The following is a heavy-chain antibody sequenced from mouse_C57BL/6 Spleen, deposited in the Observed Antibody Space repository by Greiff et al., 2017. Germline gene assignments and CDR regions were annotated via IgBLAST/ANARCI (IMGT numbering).Heavy chain of an antibody. J-gene: IGHJ2*01. CDR3: ARSGTTVGAKYYLDY. CDR1: GYAFSSYW. D-gene: IGHD1-1*01. CDR2: IYPGDGDT. V-gene: IGHV1-80*01. Sequence: VQLQQSGAELVKPGASVKISCKASGYAFSSYWMNWVKQRPGKGLEWIGQIYPGDGDTNYNGKFKGKATLTADKSSSTAYMQLSSLTSEDSAVLFCARSGTTVGAKYYLDYWGQGTTLTVSS.